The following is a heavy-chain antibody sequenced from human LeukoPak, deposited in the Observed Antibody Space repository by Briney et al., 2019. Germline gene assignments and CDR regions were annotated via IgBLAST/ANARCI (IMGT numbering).Heavy chain of an antibody. Sequence: PSQTLSLTCAVSGGSISSGSYSWSWIRQPPGKGLEWIGYIYPRGSTYYNPSLKSRVILSLDKSANQFSLNLSSVTAADTAVYYCARDIGRYSSGWETLYYYYMDVWGKGTTVTVSS. J-gene: IGHJ6*03. V-gene: IGHV4-30-2*01. CDR3: ARDIGRYSSGWETLYYYYMDV. CDR2: IYPRGST. D-gene: IGHD6-19*01. CDR1: GGSISSGSYS.